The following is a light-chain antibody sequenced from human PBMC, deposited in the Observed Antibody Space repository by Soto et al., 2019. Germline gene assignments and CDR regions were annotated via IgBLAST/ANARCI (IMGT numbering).Light chain of an antibody. CDR1: SSDIGGYNF. V-gene: IGLV2-14*01. J-gene: IGLJ3*02. CDR2: EVT. CDR3: SSVRPMTTLV. Sequence: QSALTQPASVSGSPGQSITISCTGTSSDIGGYNFVSWYQQHPGKAPKLMIYEVTNRPSGISNRFSGSKSGNTASLTISGVQPQDEADDYCSSVRPMTTLVFGGGTTVTVL.